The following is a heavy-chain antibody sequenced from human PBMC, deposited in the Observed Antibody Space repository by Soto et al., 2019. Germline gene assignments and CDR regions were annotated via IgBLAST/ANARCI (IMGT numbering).Heavy chain of an antibody. V-gene: IGHV5-51*03. J-gene: IGHJ4*02. CDR3: TKGAVRTVQRFLDWVRGH. CDR1: GYSFTNYW. CDR2: IYPEDSET. D-gene: IGHD3-9*01. Sequence: EVQLEQSGAEVIQPGESLKISCKGSGYSFTNYWIGWVRQMPGKDLEWIGIIYPEDSETRYSPSFQGLVTISVDKSISTAYLQWNSLQASDTATYYCTKGAVRTVQRFLDWVRGHWGQGTPVTVSS.